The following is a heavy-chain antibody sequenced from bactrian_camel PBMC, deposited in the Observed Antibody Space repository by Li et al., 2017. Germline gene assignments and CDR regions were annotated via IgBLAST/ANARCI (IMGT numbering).Heavy chain of an antibody. J-gene: IGHJ6*01. CDR2: MHQFAGST. V-gene: IGHV3S1*01. D-gene: IGHD3*01. Sequence: HVQLVESGGGSVQAGGPLRLSCAASGYTYSSHCMAWFRQAPGKEREGVAQMHQFAGSTYYADSVNGRFTVFGDNAKNTVYLQMNSLKPEDTAMYYCAMGGPDSCLGSVPRREDFGYWGQGTQVTVS. CDR3: AMGGPDSCLGSVPRREDFGY. CDR1: GYTYSSHC.